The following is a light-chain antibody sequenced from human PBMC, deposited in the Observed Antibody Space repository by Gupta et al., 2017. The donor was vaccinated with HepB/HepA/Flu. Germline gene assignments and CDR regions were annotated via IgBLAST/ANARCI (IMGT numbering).Light chain of an antibody. CDR2: AAS. J-gene: IGKJ2*01. CDR1: QSISSY. Sequence: DIHLPHSFSSLSASVGDRVTITCRASQSISSYLNWYQEKPGKAPKFLIYAASSLQSGVPPRFSGSGSGTDFTLTISSLQPEDFATYYCQQSYSTPRYTFGQGTKLEIK. V-gene: IGKV1-39*01. CDR3: QQSYSTPRYT.